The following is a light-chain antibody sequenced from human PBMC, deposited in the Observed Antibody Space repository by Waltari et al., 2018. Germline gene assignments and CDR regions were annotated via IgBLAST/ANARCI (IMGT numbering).Light chain of an antibody. CDR2: WAS. CDR3: HQFYVAPHT. CDR1: QSVLYSSNNKNY. Sequence: DIVMTQSPDSLAVSLGERATINCKSSQSVLYSSNNKNYLAWYQQKPGQPPKLLIYWASTRESGVPDRFSGSGSGTDFTLTISSLQAEDVAVYYCHQFYVAPHTFGQGTRLVIK. V-gene: IGKV4-1*01. J-gene: IGKJ2*01.